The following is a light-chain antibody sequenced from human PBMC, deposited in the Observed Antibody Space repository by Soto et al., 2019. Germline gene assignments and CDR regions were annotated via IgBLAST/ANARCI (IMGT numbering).Light chain of an antibody. CDR3: QQSHSYYRLS. CDR2: AAS. V-gene: IGKV1-5*01. Sequence: DIQMTQSPSTLSASVGDRVTITCRASQSISSWLAWYQQKPGKAPKLLIYAASSLESGVPSRFSGSGSGTEFSITITSLKPDDFATYYCQQSHSYYRLSFGGGKKVEIK. J-gene: IGKJ4*01. CDR1: QSISSW.